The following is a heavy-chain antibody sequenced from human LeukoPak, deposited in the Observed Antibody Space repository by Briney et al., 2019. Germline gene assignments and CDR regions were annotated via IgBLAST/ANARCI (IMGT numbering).Heavy chain of an antibody. CDR2: ISYDGSNK. Sequence: PGRSLRLSCAASGFTFSSYAMHWVRQAPGKGLEWVAVISYDGSNKYYADSVKGRFTTSRDNSKNTLYLQMNSLRAEDTAVYYCAREDYYDSSGLLDYWGQGTLVTVSS. CDR3: AREDYYDSSGLLDY. CDR1: GFTFSSYA. J-gene: IGHJ4*02. D-gene: IGHD3-22*01. V-gene: IGHV3-30-3*01.